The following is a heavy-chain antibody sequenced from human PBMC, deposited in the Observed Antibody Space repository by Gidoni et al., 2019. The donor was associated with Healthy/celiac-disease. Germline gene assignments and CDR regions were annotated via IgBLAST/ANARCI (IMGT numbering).Heavy chain of an antibody. Sequence: QVQLVESGGGVVQPGRSLRLSCAASGFTVSSYGMHWVRQAPGKGLEWVEVIWYDGSNKYYADSVKGRFTISRDNSKNTLYLQLTSLRAEDTAVYYCARDQMLYAIFKPAYGMDVWGQGTTVTVSS. CDR1: GFTVSSYG. CDR3: ARDQMLYAIFKPAYGMDV. V-gene: IGHV3-33*01. CDR2: IWYDGSNK. D-gene: IGHD2-8*01. J-gene: IGHJ6*02.